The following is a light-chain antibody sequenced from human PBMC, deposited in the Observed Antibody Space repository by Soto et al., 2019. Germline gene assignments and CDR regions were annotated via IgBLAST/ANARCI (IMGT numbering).Light chain of an antibody. CDR2: GAS. J-gene: IGKJ4*01. CDR1: QSISTK. Sequence: IVMTQFPSTLSVSPVGRATLSCRASQSISTKLAWYQQKPGQAPRLLIYGASTRAPGIPVRFSGSGSGTEFTLTITSLQSEDFAVYYCQEYNDWRRTTFGGGTKVDIK. V-gene: IGKV3-15*01. CDR3: QEYNDWRRTT.